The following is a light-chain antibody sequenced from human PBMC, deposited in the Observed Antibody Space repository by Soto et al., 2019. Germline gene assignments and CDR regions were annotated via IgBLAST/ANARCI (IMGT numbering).Light chain of an antibody. CDR2: DAS. V-gene: IGKV1-33*01. Sequence: DIQMTQSPSSLSASVGDRVSITCQASHDIKKYLNWYQQKPGEAPKLLIYDASALPRGVPSRFSGSGSGTKFTLTIASLQPDDFATYYCQQYETFSGTFGPGTKVDIK. CDR1: HDIKKY. CDR3: QQYETFSGT. J-gene: IGKJ1*01.